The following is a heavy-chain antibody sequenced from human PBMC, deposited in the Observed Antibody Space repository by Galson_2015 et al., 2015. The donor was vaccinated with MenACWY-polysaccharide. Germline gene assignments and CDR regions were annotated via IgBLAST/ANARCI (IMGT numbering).Heavy chain of an antibody. Sequence: SLRLSCAASGFAVSTNYMAWVRQAPGKGLEWVSLIYSGATTYYPDSVTGRFTISRDNSKNTVYLQMNRLRAEDTAVYYCARGGHDYGGNSGIYYFDYWGQGALVTVSS. CDR3: ARGGHDYGGNSGIYYFDY. D-gene: IGHD4-23*01. J-gene: IGHJ4*02. V-gene: IGHV3-53*01. CDR1: GFAVSTNY. CDR2: IYSGATT.